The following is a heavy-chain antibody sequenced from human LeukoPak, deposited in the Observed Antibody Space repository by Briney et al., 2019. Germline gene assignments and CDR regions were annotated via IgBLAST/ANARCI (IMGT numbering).Heavy chain of an antibody. CDR3: ARDVRVMVRGVISHPYYSDY. V-gene: IGHV3-30*02. J-gene: IGHJ4*02. CDR1: GFTFTNYA. D-gene: IGHD3-10*01. Sequence: GGSLRLSCAASGFTFTNYAMHWVRQAPGKGLEWVAFIRYDGIHKYYADSVEGRFTISRDNSKNTLYLQMNSLRAEDTAVYYCARDVRVMVRGVISHPYYSDYWGQGTLVTVSS. CDR2: IRYDGIHK.